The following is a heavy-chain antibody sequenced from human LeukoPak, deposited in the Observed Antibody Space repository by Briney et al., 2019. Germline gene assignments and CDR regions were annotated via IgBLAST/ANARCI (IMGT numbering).Heavy chain of an antibody. Sequence: SETLSLTCTVSHDSFISYYWNWIRQPPGKGLERIGYIYSSGNTDYNPALKSRVTMSMDTSRNQFSLKLRSVTAADTAIYYCARDEGIAAQFDYWGQGTLVTVSS. V-gene: IGHV4-59*01. J-gene: IGHJ4*02. CDR3: ARDEGIAAQFDY. CDR2: IYSSGNT. D-gene: IGHD6-6*01. CDR1: HDSFISYY.